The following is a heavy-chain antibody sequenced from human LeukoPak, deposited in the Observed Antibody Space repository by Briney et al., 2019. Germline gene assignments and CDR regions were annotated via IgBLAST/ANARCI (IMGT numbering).Heavy chain of an antibody. D-gene: IGHD3-10*01. Sequence: GGSLRLSCVASGFTFSSYWMPWVRQAPGKGLVWVSRINSDGSTTTYADSVRGRLTISRDNAKHTLYLQMNSLRAEDTAVYYCERGGFDTIGFDYWGQGTLVTVSS. CDR1: GFTFSSYW. V-gene: IGHV3-74*01. J-gene: IGHJ4*02. CDR3: ERGGFDTIGFDY. CDR2: INSDGSTT.